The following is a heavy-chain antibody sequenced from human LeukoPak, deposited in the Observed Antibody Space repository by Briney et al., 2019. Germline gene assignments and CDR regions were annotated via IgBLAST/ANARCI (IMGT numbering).Heavy chain of an antibody. CDR1: GYTFTTYD. Sequence: GASVKVSCKASGYTFTTYDINWVRQATGQGLEWIAWMNPNSGNTGYAQKFQGRVTMTRNTSISTAYMELSSLRSEDTAVYYCARVAGNCGGDCYRLVYGGQGTLVTVAS. J-gene: IGHJ4*02. CDR2: MNPNSGNT. CDR3: ARVAGNCGGDCYRLVY. D-gene: IGHD2-21*01. V-gene: IGHV1-8*01.